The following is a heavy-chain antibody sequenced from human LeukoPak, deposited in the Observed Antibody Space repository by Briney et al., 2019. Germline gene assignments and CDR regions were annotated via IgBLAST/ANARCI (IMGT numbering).Heavy chain of an antibody. CDR1: GYTFTNFD. CDR2: MNPVSGNA. Sequence: ASVKVSCKASGYTFTNFDINWVRQAPGQGLEWMGWMNPVSGNAGSAQKFQGRVTMTRNTSISTAYMELSSLRSEDTAVYYCARGSTSYGLDYWGQGTLVTVSS. V-gene: IGHV1-8*01. J-gene: IGHJ4*02. D-gene: IGHD5-18*01. CDR3: ARGSTSYGLDY.